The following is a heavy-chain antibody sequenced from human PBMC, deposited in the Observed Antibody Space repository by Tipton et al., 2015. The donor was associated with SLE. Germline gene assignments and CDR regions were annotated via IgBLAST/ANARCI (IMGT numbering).Heavy chain of an antibody. CDR1: GGSFTGYY. CDR3: ARCREYSSLYYFDY. CDR2: IYHSGST. Sequence: GLVKPSETLSLTCALSGGSFTGYYWGWIRQPPGKGLEWIGSIYHSGSTYYNPSLKSRVTISVDTSKNQFSLKLSSVTAADTAVYYCARCREYSSLYYFDYWGQGTLVTVSS. J-gene: IGHJ4*02. V-gene: IGHV4-38-2*01. D-gene: IGHD6-6*01.